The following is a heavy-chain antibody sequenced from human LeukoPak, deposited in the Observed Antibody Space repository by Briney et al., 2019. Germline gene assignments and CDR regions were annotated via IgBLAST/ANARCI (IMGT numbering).Heavy chain of an antibody. CDR1: GFTFSSYG. J-gene: IGHJ3*02. D-gene: IGHD4-17*01. Sequence: GGSLRLSCAASGFTFSSYGMHWVRQAPGKGLERVAIISYDGSNEYYADSVKGRFTISRDNSKNTLYLQMNSLRSEDTAVYYCARGERTHDYGDPDAFDIWGQGTMVTVSS. V-gene: IGHV3-30*03. CDR3: ARGERTHDYGDPDAFDI. CDR2: ISYDGSNE.